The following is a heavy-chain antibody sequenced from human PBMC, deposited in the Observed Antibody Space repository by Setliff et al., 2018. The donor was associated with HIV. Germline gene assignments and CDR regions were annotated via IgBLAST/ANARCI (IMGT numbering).Heavy chain of an antibody. V-gene: IGHV4-61*09. Sequence: PSETLSLTCTVSGGSISSGRYYWSWIRQPAGKGLEWIGHIYTSGSTNYNPSLKSRVTISVDTSKNQFSLKLSSVTAADTAVYYCARGPSSGWYGYGYFDLWGRGTLVTVSS. D-gene: IGHD6-19*01. CDR2: IYTSGST. J-gene: IGHJ2*01. CDR3: ARGPSSGWYGYGYFDL. CDR1: GGSISSGRYY.